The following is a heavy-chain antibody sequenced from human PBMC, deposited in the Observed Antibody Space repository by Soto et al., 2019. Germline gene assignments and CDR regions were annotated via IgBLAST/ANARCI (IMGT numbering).Heavy chain of an antibody. CDR2: IYYSGST. V-gene: IGHV4-39*01. D-gene: IGHD3-3*01. CDR1: GGSISSSSYY. Sequence: SETLSLTCTVSGGSISSSSYYWGWIRQPPGKGLEWIGSIYYSGSTYYNPSLKSRVTISVDTSKNQFSLKLSSVTAADTAVYYCARNSLRFLEWGTNWFDPWGQGTLVTVSS. J-gene: IGHJ5*02. CDR3: ARNSLRFLEWGTNWFDP.